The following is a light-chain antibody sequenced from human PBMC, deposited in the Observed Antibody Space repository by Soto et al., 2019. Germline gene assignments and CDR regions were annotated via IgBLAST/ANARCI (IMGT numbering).Light chain of an antibody. Sequence: ENVLTQSPGNLSLSPGERATLSCRASQTVSSYLTWYQQRPGQAPRLLIYGASKRATGIPDRFSGSGSGTDFTLTISRLEPEDFALYYCQQYGTSPITLGQGTRLEIK. V-gene: IGKV3-20*01. CDR1: QTVSSY. J-gene: IGKJ5*01. CDR3: QQYGTSPIT. CDR2: GAS.